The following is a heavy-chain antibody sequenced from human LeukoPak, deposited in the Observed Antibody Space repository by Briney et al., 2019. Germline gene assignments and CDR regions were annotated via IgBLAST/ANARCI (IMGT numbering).Heavy chain of an antibody. Sequence: PSETLSLTCAVYGGSFSGYYWSWIRQPPGKGLEWIGEINHSGSTNYNPSLKSRVTIPVDTSKNQFSLKLSSVTAADTAVYYCARDEQRGYYYGMDVWGQGTTVTVSS. CDR2: INHSGST. D-gene: IGHD1/OR15-1a*01. CDR1: GGSFSGYY. CDR3: ARDEQRGYYYGMDV. J-gene: IGHJ6*02. V-gene: IGHV4-34*01.